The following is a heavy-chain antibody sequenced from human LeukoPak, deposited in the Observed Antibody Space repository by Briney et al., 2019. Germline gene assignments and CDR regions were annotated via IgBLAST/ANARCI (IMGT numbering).Heavy chain of an antibody. Sequence: ASVKVSCKASGYTFTGYYMHWVRQAPGQGLEWMGWINPNSGGTNYAQKFQGRVTMTRDTSISTAYMELSRLRSDDTAVYYCAGERPITIFGVVTNYYYGMDVWGQGTTVTVSS. CDR2: INPNSGGT. CDR1: GYTFTGYY. J-gene: IGHJ6*02. D-gene: IGHD3-3*01. V-gene: IGHV1-2*02. CDR3: AGERPITIFGVVTNYYYGMDV.